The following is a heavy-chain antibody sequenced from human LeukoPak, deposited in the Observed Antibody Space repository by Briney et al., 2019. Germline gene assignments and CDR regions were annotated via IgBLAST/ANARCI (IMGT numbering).Heavy chain of an antibody. Sequence: GGSLRLSCAASGMTVSSNYIMWVRQPPGKGLEWVSSIYTGGSTYYADAVKGRFTISRDNSKNTVNLQMNSLRAEDTAVDYCARDQASSSSSPYWGQGTLVTVSS. D-gene: IGHD2-2*01. J-gene: IGHJ4*02. V-gene: IGHV3-66*01. CDR1: GMTVSSNY. CDR2: IYTGGST. CDR3: ARDQASSSSSPY.